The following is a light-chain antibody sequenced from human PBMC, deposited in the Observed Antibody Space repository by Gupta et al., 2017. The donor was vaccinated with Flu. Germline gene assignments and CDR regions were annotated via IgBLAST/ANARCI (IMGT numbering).Light chain of an antibody. CDR3: LQSYSTPRLT. V-gene: IGKV1-39*01. CDR2: RAS. J-gene: IGKJ3*01. Sequence: SSLSASVGDRVTITCRASQSSRNYLNWYQKKPGEAPKLLVYRASSLQSGVPSRFSGSGSGTDFTLTISSLQPEDCASYFCLQSYSTPRLTFGRGTKVDIK. CDR1: QSSRNY.